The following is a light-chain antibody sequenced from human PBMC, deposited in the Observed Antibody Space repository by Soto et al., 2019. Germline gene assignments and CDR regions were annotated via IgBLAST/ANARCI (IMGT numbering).Light chain of an antibody. CDR3: SSYTSSSTRV. J-gene: IGLJ3*02. CDR1: SSDVDTHNY. Sequence: QSALTQPASVSGSPGQSITISCTATSSDVDTHNYVSWYQQYPGKAPKLMIYEVINRPSGVSNRFSGSKSGNTASLTISGLQAEDEADYYCSSYTSSSTRVFGGGTKLTVL. V-gene: IGLV2-14*01. CDR2: EVI.